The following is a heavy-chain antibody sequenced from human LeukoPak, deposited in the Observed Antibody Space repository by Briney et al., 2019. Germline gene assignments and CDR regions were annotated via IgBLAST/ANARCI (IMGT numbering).Heavy chain of an antibody. D-gene: IGHD5-18*01. V-gene: IGHV1-2*02. CDR1: GYXFTDYH. Sequence: ASVKVSCKASGYXFTDYHMHWVRQAPGQGLEWMGWVNSDSGGTNYAQKFQGRVTMTRDTSITIAYMELSNLRSDDAAIYYCARDSTAMTGLNMDVWGQGTTVTVSS. CDR3: ARDSTAMTGLNMDV. CDR2: VNSDSGGT. J-gene: IGHJ6*02.